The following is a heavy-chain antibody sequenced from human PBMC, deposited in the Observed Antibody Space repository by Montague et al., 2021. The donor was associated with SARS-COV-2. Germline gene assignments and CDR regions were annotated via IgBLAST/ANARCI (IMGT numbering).Heavy chain of an antibody. V-gene: IGHV4-59*13. Sequence: SETLSLTCTVSGGSISSYYWGWIRQPPGKGLEWIGYIYYGGSTNYNPSLKSPVTISVDTSKNQFSLKLSSVTAADTAVYYCARGDVEMATIKSGGPFYHFDYWGQGTLVTVSS. CDR2: IYYGGST. CDR1: GGSISSYY. D-gene: IGHD5-24*01. CDR3: ARGDVEMATIKSGGPFYHFDY. J-gene: IGHJ4*02.